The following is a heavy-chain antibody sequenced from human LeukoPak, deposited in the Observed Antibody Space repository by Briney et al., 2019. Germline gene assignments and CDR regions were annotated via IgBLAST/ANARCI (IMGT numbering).Heavy chain of an antibody. Sequence: GGSLRLSCAASGFTFSSYEMNWVRRAPGKGLEWVSYISSSGSTIYYADSVKGRFTISRDNAKNSLYLQMNSLRAEDTAVYYCARDPADYGDYYYYYGMDVWGKGTTVTVSS. CDR1: GFTFSSYE. V-gene: IGHV3-48*03. D-gene: IGHD4-17*01. J-gene: IGHJ6*04. CDR3: ARDPADYGDYYYYYGMDV. CDR2: ISSSGSTI.